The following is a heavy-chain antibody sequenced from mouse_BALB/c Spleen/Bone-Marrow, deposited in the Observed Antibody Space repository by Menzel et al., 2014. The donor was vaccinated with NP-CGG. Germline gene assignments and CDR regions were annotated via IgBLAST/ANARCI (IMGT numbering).Heavy chain of an antibody. CDR2: INPGSGGT. Sequence: VKLLESGAELVRPGTSVKVSCKASGYAFTNYLIEWVKQRPGQGLEWIGVINPGSGGTNYNEKFKGKATLTADKSSSTAYMQLSSLTSDDSAVYFCARGAYHGNCFDYWCQGTTLTVSS. J-gene: IGHJ2*01. CDR3: ARGAYHGNCFDY. V-gene: IGHV1-54*01. D-gene: IGHD2-10*01. CDR1: GYAFTNYL.